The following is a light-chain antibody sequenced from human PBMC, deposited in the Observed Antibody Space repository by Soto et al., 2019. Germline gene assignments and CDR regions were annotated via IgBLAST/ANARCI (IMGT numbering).Light chain of an antibody. J-gene: IGKJ1*01. CDR2: GAS. V-gene: IGKV3-20*01. Sequence: EIVLTQSPGTLSLSPGERATLSCRASQSVSSSYLAWYQQKPGQAPRLLIYGASSRATGIPDRFSGSGSGTEFTLTISRLEPEDFAVYYCQHYGTSPTWTFGQGTKV. CDR1: QSVSSSY. CDR3: QHYGTSPTWT.